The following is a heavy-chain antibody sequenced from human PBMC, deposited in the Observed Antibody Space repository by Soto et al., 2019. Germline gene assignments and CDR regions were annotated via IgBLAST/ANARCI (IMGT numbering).Heavy chain of an antibody. J-gene: IGHJ6*02. Sequence: SVKVSCKASGGTFSSYAISWVRQAPGQGLEWMGGIIPIFGTANYAQKFQGRVTITADKSTSTAYMELSSLRSEDTAVYYCARADTYYDILTGYHRYYYYYGMDVWGQGTKVTVSS. CDR1: GGTFSSYA. V-gene: IGHV1-69*06. CDR2: IIPIFGTA. CDR3: ARADTYYDILTGYHRYYYYYGMDV. D-gene: IGHD3-9*01.